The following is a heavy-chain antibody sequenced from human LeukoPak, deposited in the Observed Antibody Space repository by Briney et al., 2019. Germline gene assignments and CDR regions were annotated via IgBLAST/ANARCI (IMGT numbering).Heavy chain of an antibody. J-gene: IGHJ4*02. CDR2: IRGSGDRT. Sequence: PGGSLRLSCVASGFSFTNYAMTWVRQAPGEGLEWVSAIRGSGDRTSYVDSVKGRFTISRDKSKNTLYLQMNSLRAEDTAVYYCARDDAVDGGYLDYWGQGALVTVYS. CDR1: GFSFTNYA. CDR3: ARDDAVDGGYLDY. D-gene: IGHD6-19*01. V-gene: IGHV3-23*01.